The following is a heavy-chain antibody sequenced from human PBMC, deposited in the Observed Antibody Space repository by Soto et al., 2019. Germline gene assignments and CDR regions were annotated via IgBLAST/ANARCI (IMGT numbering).Heavy chain of an antibody. V-gene: IGHV3-72*01. CDR2: TRNKANSYTT. CDR3: ARGYCTSTSCYTGPEAFDI. CDR1: GFTFSDHY. D-gene: IGHD2-2*02. J-gene: IGHJ3*02. Sequence: GSLRLSCEASGFTFSDHYMDWVRQAPGKGLEWVGRTRNKANSYTTEYAASVKGRFTISRDDSKNSLYLQMNSLKTEDTAVYYCARGYCTSTSCYTGPEAFDIWGQGTMVTVSS.